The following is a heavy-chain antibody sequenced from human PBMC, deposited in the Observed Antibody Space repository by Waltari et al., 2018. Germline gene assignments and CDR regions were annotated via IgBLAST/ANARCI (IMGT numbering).Heavy chain of an antibody. CDR1: GFTFNSYA. CDR2: IYSGGST. CDR3: AKEAEEVK. Sequence: EVQLLESGGGLVQPGGSLRLSCAASGFTFNSYAMSWVRQAPGKGLEWVSVIYSGGSTYYADSVKGRFTISRDNSKNTLYLQMNSLRAEDTAVYYCAKEAEEVKWGQGTLVTVSS. J-gene: IGHJ4*02. V-gene: IGHV3-23*03. D-gene: IGHD3-22*01.